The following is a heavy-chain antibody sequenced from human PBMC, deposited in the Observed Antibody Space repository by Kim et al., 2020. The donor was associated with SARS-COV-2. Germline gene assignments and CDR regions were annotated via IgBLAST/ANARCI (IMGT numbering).Heavy chain of an antibody. D-gene: IGHD3-22*01. V-gene: IGHV1-46*01. J-gene: IGHJ6*02. CDR1: GYTFTSYY. Sequence: ASVKVSCKASGYTFTSYYMHWVRQAPGQGLEWMGIINPSGGSTSYAQKFQGRVTMTRDTSTSTVYMELSSLRSEDTAVYYCARGGYYYDCSGYSLYGMDVWGQGTTVTVSS. CDR3: ARGGYYYDCSGYSLYGMDV. CDR2: INPSGGST.